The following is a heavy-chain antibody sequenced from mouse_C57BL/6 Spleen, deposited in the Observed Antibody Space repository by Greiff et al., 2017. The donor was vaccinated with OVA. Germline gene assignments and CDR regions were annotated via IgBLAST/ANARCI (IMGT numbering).Heavy chain of an antibody. Sequence: EVQGVESGPELVKPGASVKISCKASGYTFTDYYMNWVKQSHGKSLEWIGDINPNNGGTSYNQKFKGKATLTVDKSSSTAYMELRSLTSDDSAVYYCARSLGRRYFDVWGTGTTVTVSS. D-gene: IGHD4-1*01. J-gene: IGHJ1*03. CDR3: ARSLGRRYFDV. V-gene: IGHV1-26*01. CDR2: INPNNGGT. CDR1: GYTFTDYY.